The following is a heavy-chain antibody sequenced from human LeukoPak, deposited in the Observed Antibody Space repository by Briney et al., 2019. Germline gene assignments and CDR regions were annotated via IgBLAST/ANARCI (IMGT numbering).Heavy chain of an antibody. CDR3: ATEFNYYGSGSYG. CDR1: GFTFSGSA. Sequence: GGSLRLSCAASGFTFSGSAMHWVRQAPGKGLEWVAFIRHNGSDKYYIDSVKDRFIISRDNSKNTLYLQMNSLRAEDTAVYYCATEFNYYGSGSYGWGQGTLVTVSS. V-gene: IGHV3-30*04. D-gene: IGHD3-10*01. CDR2: IRHNGSDK. J-gene: IGHJ4*02.